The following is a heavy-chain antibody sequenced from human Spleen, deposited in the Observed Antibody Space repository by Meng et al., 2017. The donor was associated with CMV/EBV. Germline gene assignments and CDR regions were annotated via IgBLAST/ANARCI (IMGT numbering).Heavy chain of an antibody. Sequence: GESLKISCTASGFTFGDYAMSWVRQAPGKGLEWVGFIRSKAYGGTTEYAASVKGRFTISRDDSKSIAYLQMNSLKTEDTAVYYCTRALWFGELLSVREKYYFDYWGQGTLVTVSS. D-gene: IGHD3-10*01. CDR3: TRALWFGELLSVREKYYFDY. CDR1: GFTFGDYA. J-gene: IGHJ4*02. V-gene: IGHV3-49*04. CDR2: IRSKAYGGTT.